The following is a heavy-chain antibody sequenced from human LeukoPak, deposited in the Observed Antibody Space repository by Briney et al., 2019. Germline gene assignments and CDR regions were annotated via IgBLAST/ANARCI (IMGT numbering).Heavy chain of an antibody. CDR2: IYTSGST. J-gene: IGHJ4*02. D-gene: IGHD2-21*01. Sequence: SETLSLTCTVSGGSISSYYWSWIRQPAGKGLEWIGRIYTSGSTNYNPSLKSRVTMSVDTSKNQFSLKLSSVTAADTAVYYCARHTTHIVVVIANRIDYWGQGTLVTVSS. CDR1: GGSISSYY. V-gene: IGHV4-4*07. CDR3: ARHTTHIVVVIANRIDY.